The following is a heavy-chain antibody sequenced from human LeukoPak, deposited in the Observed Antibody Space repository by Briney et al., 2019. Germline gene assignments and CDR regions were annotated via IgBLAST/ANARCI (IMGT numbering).Heavy chain of an antibody. CDR2: ISSSSSTI. CDR1: GFTFSSYS. Sequence: GSLRLSCAASGFTFSSYSMNWVRQAPGKGLEWVSYISSSSSTIYYADSVKGRFTISRDNAKNSLYLQMNSLRAEDTAVYYCAREYSSSGGHYYYYMDVWGKGTTVTVSS. D-gene: IGHD6-6*01. J-gene: IGHJ6*03. CDR3: AREYSSSGGHYYYYMDV. V-gene: IGHV3-48*01.